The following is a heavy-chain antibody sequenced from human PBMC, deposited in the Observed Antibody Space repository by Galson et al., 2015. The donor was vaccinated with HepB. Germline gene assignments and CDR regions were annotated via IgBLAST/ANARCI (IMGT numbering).Heavy chain of an antibody. CDR2: ISSSSSYT. D-gene: IGHD3-22*01. J-gene: IGHJ4*02. V-gene: IGHV3-11*05. Sequence: SLRLSCAASGFTFSDYYMSWIRQAPGKGLEWVSYISSSSSYTNYADSVKGRFTISRDNAKNSLYLQMNSLRAEDTAVYYCAKASTMIVVVNLFDYWGQGTLVTVSS. CDR1: GFTFSDYY. CDR3: AKASTMIVVVNLFDY.